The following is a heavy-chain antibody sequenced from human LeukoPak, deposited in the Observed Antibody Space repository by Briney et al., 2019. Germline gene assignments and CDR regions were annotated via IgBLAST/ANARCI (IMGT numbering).Heavy chain of an antibody. CDR3: AKDTETYYYDSSGYSLPDY. CDR2: ISYDGSNK. D-gene: IGHD3-22*01. J-gene: IGHJ4*02. CDR1: GFTFSSYV. Sequence: GRSLRLSCAASGFTFSSYVMHWVRQAPGKGLEWVAVISYDGSNKYYADSVKGRFTISRDNSKNTLYLQMNSLRAEDTAVYYCAKDTETYYYDSSGYSLPDYWGQGTLVTVSS. V-gene: IGHV3-30*18.